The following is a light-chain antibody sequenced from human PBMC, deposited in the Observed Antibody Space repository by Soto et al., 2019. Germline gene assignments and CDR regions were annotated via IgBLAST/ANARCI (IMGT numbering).Light chain of an antibody. CDR2: DVN. CDR3: CSFAGSYTV. J-gene: IGLJ2*01. Sequence: QSALIQPRSVSGSPGQSVTISCTGTRRDLGAYNYVSWYQQHPGKAPKLMIYDVNRRPSGVPDRFSGSKSGNTASLSISGLQAEDEADYYCCSFAGSYTVFGGGPQLTVL. CDR1: RRDLGAYNY. V-gene: IGLV2-11*01.